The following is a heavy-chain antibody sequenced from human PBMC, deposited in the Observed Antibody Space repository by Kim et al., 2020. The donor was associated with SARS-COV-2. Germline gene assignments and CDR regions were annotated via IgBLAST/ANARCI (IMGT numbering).Heavy chain of an antibody. J-gene: IGHJ4*02. D-gene: IGHD6-19*01. CDR3: ARRIRSGIAVARGYYFDY. Sequence: SETLSLTCTVSGGSISSSSYYWVWIRQPPGKGLEWIGSIYYSGSTYYNPSLKSRVTISVDTSKNQFSLKLSSVTAADTAVYYCARRIRSGIAVARGYYFDYWGQGTLVTVSS. V-gene: IGHV4-39*01. CDR1: GGSISSSSYY. CDR2: IYYSGST.